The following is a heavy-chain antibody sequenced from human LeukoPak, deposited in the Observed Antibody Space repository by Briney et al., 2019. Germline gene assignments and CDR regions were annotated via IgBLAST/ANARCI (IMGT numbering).Heavy chain of an antibody. D-gene: IGHD5-18*01. CDR2: ISYDGSNK. CDR3: AKGESGYSYDLPDY. V-gene: IGHV3-30*18. Sequence: GGSLRLSCAASGFTFSSYGMHWVRQAPGKGLEWVAVISYDGSNKYYADSVKGRFTISRDNSKNTLYLQMNSLRAEDTAVYYCAKGESGYSYDLPDYWGQGTLVTVSS. J-gene: IGHJ4*02. CDR1: GFTFSSYG.